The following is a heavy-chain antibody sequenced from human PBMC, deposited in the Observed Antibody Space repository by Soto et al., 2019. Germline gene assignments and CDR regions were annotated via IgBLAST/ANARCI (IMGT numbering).Heavy chain of an antibody. CDR1: GFTFRSFA. CDR2: ISGSGGRT. V-gene: IGHV3-23*01. Sequence: EVQLLESGGGLVQPGESLRLSCAASGFTFRSFAMSWVRQAPGKGLEWVSAISGSGGRTYYADSVKGRFTISRDNSKNTMYLQMNSLRAEDTAVYYCAKDAAALVRYYFCYYMDVWGKGTTVTVSS. D-gene: IGHD6-6*01. J-gene: IGHJ6*03. CDR3: AKDAAALVRYYFCYYMDV.